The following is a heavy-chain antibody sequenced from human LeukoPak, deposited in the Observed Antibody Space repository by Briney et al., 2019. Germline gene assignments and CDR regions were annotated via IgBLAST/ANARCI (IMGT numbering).Heavy chain of an antibody. V-gene: IGHV1-18*01. CDR1: GYTFTSYG. CDR3: ARHYDILTGYAETPDAFDI. CDR2: ISAYNGNT. J-gene: IGHJ3*02. Sequence: GASVKVSCKASGYTFTSYGISWVRQAPGQGLEWMGWISAYNGNTNYAQKLQGRVTMTTDTSTSTAYMELRSLRSDDTAVYYCARHYDILTGYAETPDAFDIWGQGTMVTVSS. D-gene: IGHD3-9*01.